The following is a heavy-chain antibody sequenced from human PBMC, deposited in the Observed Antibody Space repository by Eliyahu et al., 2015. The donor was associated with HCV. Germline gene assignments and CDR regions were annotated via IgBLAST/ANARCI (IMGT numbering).Heavy chain of an antibody. Sequence: QVQLVQSGAEVKKPGASVKVSCKASGYTFTSYYMHWVRQAPGQRPEWMGIINPSGGSTSYAQKFQGRVTMTRDTSTSTVYMELSSLRSEDTAVYYCALIYRGWVGVRVYWGQGTLVTVSS. D-gene: IGHD6-19*01. CDR1: GYTFTSYY. V-gene: IGHV1-46*01. J-gene: IGHJ4*02. CDR2: INPSGGST. CDR3: ALIYRGWVGVRVY.